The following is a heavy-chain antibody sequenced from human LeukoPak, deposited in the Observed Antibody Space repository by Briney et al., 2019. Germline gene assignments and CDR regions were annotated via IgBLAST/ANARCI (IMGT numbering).Heavy chain of an antibody. CDR2: INPNSGGT. CDR1: GYTFTCYY. Sequence: ASVKVSCKASGYTFTCYYMHWVRQAPGQGLEWMGWINPNSGGTNYAQKFQGRVTMTRDTSISTAYMELSRLRSDDTAVYYCARDLTEAVAGGWFDPWGQGTLVTVSS. D-gene: IGHD6-19*01. V-gene: IGHV1-2*02. J-gene: IGHJ5*02. CDR3: ARDLTEAVAGGWFDP.